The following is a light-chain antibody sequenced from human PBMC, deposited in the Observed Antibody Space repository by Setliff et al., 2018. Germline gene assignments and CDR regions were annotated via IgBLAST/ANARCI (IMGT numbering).Light chain of an antibody. CDR3: GTWDSSLSAGGV. CDR1: SSNIGNNY. V-gene: IGLV1-51*01. J-gene: IGLJ1*01. CDR2: DNN. Sequence: QSVLTQPPSVSAAPGQKVTISCSGSSSNIGNNYVSWYQQLPGTAPKPLIYDNNKRPSGIPDRFSGSKSGTSATLGITGLQTGDEADYYCGTWDSSLSAGGVFGTGTKVPS.